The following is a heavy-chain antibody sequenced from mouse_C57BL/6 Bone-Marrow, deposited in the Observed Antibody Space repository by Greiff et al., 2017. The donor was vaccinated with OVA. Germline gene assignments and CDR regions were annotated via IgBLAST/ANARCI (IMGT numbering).Heavy chain of an antibody. CDR3: ARVVGSRGAMDY. Sequence: EVQVVESEGGLVQPGSSMKLSCTASGFTFSDYYMAWVRQVPEKGLEWVANINYDGSSTYYLDSLKSRFIISRDNAKNILYLQMSSLKSEDTATDYCARVVGSRGAMDYWGQGTSVTVSS. CDR1: GFTFSDYY. CDR2: INYDGSST. V-gene: IGHV5-16*01. J-gene: IGHJ4*01. D-gene: IGHD1-1*01.